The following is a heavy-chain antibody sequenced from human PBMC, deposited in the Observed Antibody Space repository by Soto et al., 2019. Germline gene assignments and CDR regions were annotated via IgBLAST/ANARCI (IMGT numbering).Heavy chain of an antibody. V-gene: IGHV4-34*01. D-gene: IGHD6-19*01. CDR2: INHSGST. Sequence: SETLSLTGAVYGGSFSGYYWSWIRQPPGKGLEWIGEINHSGSTNYNPSLKSRVTISVDTSKNQFSLKPSSVTAADTAVYYCARGHNSSGWYHGYYYYGMDVWGQGTTVTVSS. CDR3: ARGHNSSGWYHGYYYYGMDV. J-gene: IGHJ6*02. CDR1: GGSFSGYY.